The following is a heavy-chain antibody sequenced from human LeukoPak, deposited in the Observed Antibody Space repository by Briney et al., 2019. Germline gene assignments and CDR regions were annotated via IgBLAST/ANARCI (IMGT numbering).Heavy chain of an antibody. CDR1: GGSISSSNYY. CDR2: IHYSGST. J-gene: IGHJ4*02. Sequence: SETLSLTCTVSGGSISSSNYYWAWIRQPPGKGLEWIGSIHYSGSTYNYPSLKSRVTISVDTSKNQFSLKLSSVTAADTAVYYCARDSSGLYYFDYWGQGTLVTVSS. V-gene: IGHV4-39*02. CDR3: ARDSSGLYYFDY. D-gene: IGHD6-19*01.